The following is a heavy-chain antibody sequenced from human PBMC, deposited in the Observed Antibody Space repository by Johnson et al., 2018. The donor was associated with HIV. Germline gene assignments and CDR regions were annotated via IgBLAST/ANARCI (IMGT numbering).Heavy chain of an antibody. CDR2: IRSDGSSK. J-gene: IGHJ3*02. D-gene: IGHD3-3*01. V-gene: IGHV3-30*02. CDR1: AFTFSDYG. CDR3: ARVVSDYNFWSGGRAFDI. Sequence: QVQLVESGGGLVQPGGSLRLSCAASAFTFSDYGMHWVRQAPGKGLEWVAFIRSDGSSKYYADSVKGRFPISRDNSKTTLYLQLNSLRAEDTAVYYCARVVSDYNFWSGGRAFDIWGQGTMVTVSS.